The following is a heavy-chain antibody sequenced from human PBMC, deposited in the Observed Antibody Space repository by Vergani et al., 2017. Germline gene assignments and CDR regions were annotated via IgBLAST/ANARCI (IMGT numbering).Heavy chain of an antibody. V-gene: IGHV3-33*01. CDR3: ARDLRLLYNRFDP. D-gene: IGHD1-14*01. CDR2: TWYDGNNK. CDR1: GLTFNQYG. J-gene: IGHJ5*02. Sequence: QVQLVESRGGVVQLGRSLRLSCAASGLTFNQYGMHWVRQAPGKGLEWVAVTWYDGNNKQYADSVKGRFTISRDNSKSTMYLQMNSLRDEDTGVYYCARDLRLLYNRFDPWGQGTLVTVSS.